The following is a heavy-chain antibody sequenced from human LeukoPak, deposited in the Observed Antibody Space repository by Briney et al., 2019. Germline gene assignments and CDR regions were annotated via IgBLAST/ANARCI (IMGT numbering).Heavy chain of an antibody. J-gene: IGHJ4*02. Sequence: GGSLRLSCAASGFTFTNAWMSWVRQAPGKGLEWVGRIKSKTDGGTTDYAAPVKGRFTISRGDSGNTLYLQMNSLKTEDTAVYYCTTGGAPIFRSNYYDYWGQGTLVTVSS. CDR2: IKSKTDGGTT. V-gene: IGHV3-15*01. CDR1: GFTFTNAW. CDR3: TTGGAPIFRSNYYDY. D-gene: IGHD3-9*01.